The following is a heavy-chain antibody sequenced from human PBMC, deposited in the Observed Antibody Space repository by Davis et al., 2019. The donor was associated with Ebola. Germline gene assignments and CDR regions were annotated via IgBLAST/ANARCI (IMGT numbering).Heavy chain of an antibody. J-gene: IGHJ6*04. CDR1: GYIFTGYA. V-gene: IGHV1-3*01. CDR2: INADNGNR. CDR3: ARILRDYYYGMDV. Sequence: ASVKVSCKASGYIFTGYAMHWVRQAPGQRLEWMGWINADNGNRKYSQKFQGRVTITRDTSTSTAYMELSNLRSEDTAVYYCARILRDYYYGMDVWGKGTTVTVSS.